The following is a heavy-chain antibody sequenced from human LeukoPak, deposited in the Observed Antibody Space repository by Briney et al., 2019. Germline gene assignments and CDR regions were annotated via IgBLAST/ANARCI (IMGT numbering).Heavy chain of an antibody. D-gene: IGHD3-9*01. CDR3: ARGGVTGYSFDY. J-gene: IGHJ4*02. Sequence: SETLSLTCTVSGGSISSYYWSWIRQPPGKGLEWIGYIYYSGSTNYNPSLKSRVTISVDTSKNQFSLKLSSVTAADTAVHYCARGGVTGYSFDYWGQGTLVTVSS. CDR2: IYYSGST. V-gene: IGHV4-59*01. CDR1: GGSISSYY.